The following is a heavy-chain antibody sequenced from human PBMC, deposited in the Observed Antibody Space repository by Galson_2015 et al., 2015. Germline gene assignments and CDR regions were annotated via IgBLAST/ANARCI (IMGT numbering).Heavy chain of an antibody. CDR2: IKQDGSEK. V-gene: IGHV3-7*01. D-gene: IGHD5-24*01. Sequence: SLRLSCAASGFTFGSYWMSWVRQAPGKGLEWVANIKQDGSEKYYVDSVKGRFTISRDNAKNSLYLQMNSLRAEDTAVYYCARGVEMATIFDYWGQGTLVTVSS. CDR3: ARGVEMATIFDY. CDR1: GFTFGSYW. J-gene: IGHJ4*02.